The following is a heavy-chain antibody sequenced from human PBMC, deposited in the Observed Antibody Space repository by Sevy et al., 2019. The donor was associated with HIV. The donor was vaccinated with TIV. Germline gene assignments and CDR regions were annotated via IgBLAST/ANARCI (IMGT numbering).Heavy chain of an antibody. CDR2: IYDTGDT. V-gene: IGHV4-59*13. J-gene: IGHJ4*02. CDR3: ARASSNFRY. CDR1: GASMSGYY. Sequence: SETLSLTCTLSGASMSGYYWSWIRQPPGKGLEWIGYIYDTGDTNFNPSLKSRVTISQDTSKTQFSLSLSSVNTADTAVYCCARASSNFRYWSQGTLVTVSS. D-gene: IGHD1-1*01.